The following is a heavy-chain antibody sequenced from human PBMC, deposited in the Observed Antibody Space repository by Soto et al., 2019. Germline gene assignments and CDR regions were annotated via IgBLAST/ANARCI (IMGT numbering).Heavy chain of an antibody. Sequence: EVQLLESGGGLVQPGGSLRLSCAASGFAFSAYPMSRVRQTPGNRLEWVSGIEASTGRTYFADSVEGRFTISRAISKNTLYLQMNSLRVADTAIYYCAKDDSSGWYRSFDYWGQGTLVTVSS. V-gene: IGHV3-23*01. CDR3: AKDDSSGWYRSFDY. J-gene: IGHJ4*02. D-gene: IGHD6-19*01. CDR1: GFAFSAYP. CDR2: IEASTGRT.